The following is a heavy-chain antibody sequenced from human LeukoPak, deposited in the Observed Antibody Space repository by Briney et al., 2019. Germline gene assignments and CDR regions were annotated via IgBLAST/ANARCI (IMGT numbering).Heavy chain of an antibody. CDR1: GYTYRGYY. CDR2: MNPNDGST. J-gene: IGHJ4*02. CDR3: ARGGAIPAARTPFDY. V-gene: IGHV1-46*01. D-gene: IGHD2-2*01. Sequence: ASVKVSCKASGYTYRGYYVHWVRQAPGQGLEWVGVMNPNDGSTTYAQKFRGRVTVTRDTSASTVYMELSSLGSEDTAVYYCARGGAIPAARTPFDYWGQGSLVSASS.